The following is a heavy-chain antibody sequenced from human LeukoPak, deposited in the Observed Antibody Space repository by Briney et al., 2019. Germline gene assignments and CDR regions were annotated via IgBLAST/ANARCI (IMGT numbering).Heavy chain of an antibody. CDR1: GGSISSYY. V-gene: IGHV4-59*13. D-gene: IGHD3-16*01. J-gene: IGHJ6*03. CDR2: IYYSGST. Sequence: SETLSLTCNVSGGSISSYYWSWIRQPPGKELEWIGYIYYSGSTNYNPSLKSRVTIPVDTSKNQFSLNLSSVTAADSAIYYCTRDTGGYYYMDVWGKGTTVTVSS. CDR3: TRDTGGYYYMDV.